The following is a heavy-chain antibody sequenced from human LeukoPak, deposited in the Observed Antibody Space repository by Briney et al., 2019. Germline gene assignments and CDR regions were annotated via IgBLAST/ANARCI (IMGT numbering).Heavy chain of an antibody. Sequence: SVKASCKASGGTFSSYAISWVRQAPGQGLEWMGGIIPIFGTANSAQKFQGRVTITTDESTSTAYMELSSLRSEDTAVYYCARDRAAARPYYYYYYMDVWGKGTTVTVSS. D-gene: IGHD6-13*01. V-gene: IGHV1-69*05. CDR2: IIPIFGTA. CDR3: ARDRAAARPYYYYYYMDV. J-gene: IGHJ6*03. CDR1: GGTFSSYA.